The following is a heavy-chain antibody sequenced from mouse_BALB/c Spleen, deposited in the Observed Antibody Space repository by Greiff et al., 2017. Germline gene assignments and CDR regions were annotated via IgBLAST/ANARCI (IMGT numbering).Heavy chain of an antibody. CDR3: AIYYDYDWYFDV. V-gene: IGHV3-2*02. Sequence: VQLKESGPGLVKPSQSLSLTCTVTGYSITSDYAWTWIRQFPGNKLEWMGYISYSGSTSYNPSLKSRISITRDTSKNQFFLQLNSVTTEDTATYYCAIYYDYDWYFDVWGAGTTVTVSS. CDR2: ISYSGST. J-gene: IGHJ1*01. CDR1: GYSITSDYA. D-gene: IGHD2-4*01.